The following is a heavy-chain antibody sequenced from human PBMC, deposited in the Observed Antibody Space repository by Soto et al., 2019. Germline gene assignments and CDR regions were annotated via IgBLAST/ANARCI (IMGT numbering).Heavy chain of an antibody. D-gene: IGHD2-2*01. CDR1: QYTFTSYD. CDR3: SRRGSTYLSEVKYDP. J-gene: IGHJ5*02. V-gene: IGHV1-2*07. CDR2: IKTDSGDT. Sequence: QVQLVQSGAEVKRPGASVRVSCKASQYTFTSYDIFWVRQSPGRGLEWMGWIKTDSGDTHYDHDFQGRVTMTRDTSLSIAYKELNYFIADDTAVYYCSRRGSTYLSEVKYDPWGQGTLVIVAS.